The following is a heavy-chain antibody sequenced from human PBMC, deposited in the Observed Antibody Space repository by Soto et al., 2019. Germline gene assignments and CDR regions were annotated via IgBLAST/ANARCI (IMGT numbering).Heavy chain of an antibody. V-gene: IGHV3-21*01. D-gene: IGHD2-2*01. Sequence: GGSLRLSCAASGFTFSSYSMNWVRQAPGKGLEWVSSISSSSSYIYYADSVKGRFTISRDNAKNSLYLQMNSLRAEDTAVYYCAREAQTSTNPRYCSSTSCSFWFDPWGQGTLVTVSS. CDR3: AREAQTSTNPRYCSSTSCSFWFDP. CDR1: GFTFSSYS. J-gene: IGHJ5*02. CDR2: ISSSSSYI.